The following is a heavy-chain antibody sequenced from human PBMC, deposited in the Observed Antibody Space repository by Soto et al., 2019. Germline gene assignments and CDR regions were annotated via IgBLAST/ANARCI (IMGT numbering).Heavy chain of an antibody. CDR3: ARDSDAPHV. CDR1: GFTFSNYW. J-gene: IGHJ6*02. CDR2: INIDGSGT. Sequence: EEKLLESGGGSVQPGGSLRLSCAASGFTFSNYWMHWVRQAPGKGLVWVSRINIDGSGTTYADSVKGRFTISRDNGKNTVFLEMKNLRAEDTAVYYCARDSDAPHVWGQGTTVTVSS. V-gene: IGHV3-74*03.